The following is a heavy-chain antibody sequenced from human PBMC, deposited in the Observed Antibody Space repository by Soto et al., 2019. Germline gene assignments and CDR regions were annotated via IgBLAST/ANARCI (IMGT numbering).Heavy chain of an antibody. Sequence: GGSLRLSCTASGFTFSSHWMDWVRQAPGKGPVWVSRINGDGISTNYAEFVQGRFTISRDNAKNTLYLQMNRLRVEDTGIYYCAGVVNVGYYYYAMDIWGQGTTVTVSS. D-gene: IGHD2-15*01. V-gene: IGHV3-74*01. CDR1: GFTFSSHW. CDR3: AGVVNVGYYYYAMDI. CDR2: INGDGIST. J-gene: IGHJ6*02.